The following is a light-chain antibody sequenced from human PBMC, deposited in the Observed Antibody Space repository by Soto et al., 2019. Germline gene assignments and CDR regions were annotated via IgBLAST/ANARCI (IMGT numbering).Light chain of an antibody. Sequence: DIQMTQSPSTLSASVGDRATITCRASQSISSWLAWYQQKPGKAPKLLIYKASSLESGVPSRFSGSGSGTEFPLTISSLHPDDFATYYCQQYNSYWTFGQGTKVEIK. CDR2: KAS. J-gene: IGKJ1*01. CDR3: QQYNSYWT. CDR1: QSISSW. V-gene: IGKV1-5*03.